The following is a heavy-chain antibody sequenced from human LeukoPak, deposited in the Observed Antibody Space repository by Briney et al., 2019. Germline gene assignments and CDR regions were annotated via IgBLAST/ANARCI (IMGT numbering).Heavy chain of an antibody. V-gene: IGHV3-30*02. CDR1: GFTFSSYG. CDR2: IRYDGSNK. Sequence: GGSLRLSCAASGFTFSSYGMHWLRQAPGKGLEGVAFIRYDGSNKYYADSVKGRFTISRDNSKNTLYLQMNSLRAEDTAVYYCAKDGRYYYDSSGYFWTWGQGTLVTVSS. J-gene: IGHJ5*02. D-gene: IGHD3-22*01. CDR3: AKDGRYYYDSSGYFWT.